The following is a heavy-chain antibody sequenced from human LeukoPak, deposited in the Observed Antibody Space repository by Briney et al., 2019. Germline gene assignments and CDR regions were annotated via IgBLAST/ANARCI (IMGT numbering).Heavy chain of an antibody. CDR2: ISYDGSNK. Sequence: GSLRLSCAASGFTFSSYGMLWVRQAPGKRLEWVAVISYDGSNKYYADSVKGRFTISRDNSKNTLYLQMNSLRAEDTAVYYCAKAAWIQLWLLDYWGQGTLVTVSS. V-gene: IGHV3-30*18. J-gene: IGHJ4*02. CDR1: GFTFSSYG. CDR3: AKAAWIQLWLLDY. D-gene: IGHD5-18*01.